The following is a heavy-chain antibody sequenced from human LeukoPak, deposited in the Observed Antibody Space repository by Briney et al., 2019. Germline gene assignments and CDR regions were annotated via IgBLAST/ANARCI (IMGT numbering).Heavy chain of an antibody. V-gene: IGHV4-61*01. D-gene: IGHD3-22*01. J-gene: IGHJ4*02. CDR2: MYYTGSS. Sequence: SETLSLTCNVSGASVNSGRYYWTWIRQPPGKGLEWIGYMYYTGSSNYNPSLKSRVTISVDTSKNQFSLKLNSVTAADAAVYYCARIDDSSGYPFDYWGQGTLVTVSS. CDR3: ARIDDSSGYPFDY. CDR1: GASVNSGRYY.